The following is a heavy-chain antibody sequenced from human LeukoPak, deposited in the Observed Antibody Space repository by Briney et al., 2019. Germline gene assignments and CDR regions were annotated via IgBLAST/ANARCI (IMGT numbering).Heavy chain of an antibody. V-gene: IGHV3-30-3*01. Sequence: PGRSLRLSCAASGFTFSSYAMHWVRQAPGKGLEWVAVISYDGSNKYYADSVKGRFTISRDNSKNTLYLQMNSLRAEDTAVYYCARDSSGSPSDYWGQGTLVTVSS. J-gene: IGHJ4*02. CDR2: ISYDGSNK. CDR1: GFTFSSYA. CDR3: ARDSSGSPSDY. D-gene: IGHD3-22*01.